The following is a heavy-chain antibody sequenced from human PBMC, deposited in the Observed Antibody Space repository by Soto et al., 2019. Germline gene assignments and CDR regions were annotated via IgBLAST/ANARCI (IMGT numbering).Heavy chain of an antibody. J-gene: IGHJ3*02. CDR1: GYSFTSYW. V-gene: IGHV5-51*01. D-gene: IGHD3-3*01. CDR3: ARQITIFGVVNDAFDI. Sequence: LGESLKISCKGSGYSFTSYWIGWVRQMPGKGLEWMGIIYPGDSDTRYSPSFQGQVTISADKSISTAYLRWSSLKASDTAMYYCARQITIFGVVNDAFDIWGQGTMVTVSS. CDR2: IYPGDSDT.